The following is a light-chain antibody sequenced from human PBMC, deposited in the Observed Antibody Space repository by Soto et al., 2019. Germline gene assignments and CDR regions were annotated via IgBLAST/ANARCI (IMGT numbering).Light chain of an antibody. V-gene: IGKV1-39*01. Sequence: DIQMTQSPSSLSASVGDRVTITCRPSQSISNFLNWYQQKPGKAPELLISAASSLLSGVPSRFSGTGSGTDFTLTISSLQPEDFATYYCQQRYSTPLTFGGGTKVDIK. CDR1: QSISNF. CDR2: AAS. CDR3: QQRYSTPLT. J-gene: IGKJ4*01.